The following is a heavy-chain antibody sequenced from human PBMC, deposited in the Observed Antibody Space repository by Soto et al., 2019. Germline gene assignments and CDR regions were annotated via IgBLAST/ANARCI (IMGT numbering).Heavy chain of an antibody. J-gene: IGHJ3*02. CDR2: INPYNGNT. Sequence: ASVKVSCKTSGYTFTNHGINWVRQAPGQGLEWMGWINPYNGNTNYAQKLQGRVTLTTDTSTSTAHMDLRSLTSDDTAVYYCARDRVAGIWGDAFDIWGQGTMVTVSS. D-gene: IGHD3-16*01. V-gene: IGHV1-18*04. CDR3: ARDRVAGIWGDAFDI. CDR1: GYTFTNHG.